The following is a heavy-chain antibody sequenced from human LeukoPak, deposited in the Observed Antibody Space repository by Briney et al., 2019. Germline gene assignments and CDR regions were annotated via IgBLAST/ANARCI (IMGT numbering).Heavy chain of an antibody. CDR2: ISSSGSTI. J-gene: IGHJ4*02. CDR1: GFTFSDYY. CDR3: ARDTPYYDILTGYLDY. D-gene: IGHD3-9*01. V-gene: IGHV3-11*01. Sequence: PGGSLRLSCAASGFTFSDYYMSWIRQAPGKGLEWVSYISSSGSTIYYADSVKGRFTISRDNAKNSLYLQMNSLRAEDTAVYYCARDTPYYDILTGYLDYWGQGTLVTVSS.